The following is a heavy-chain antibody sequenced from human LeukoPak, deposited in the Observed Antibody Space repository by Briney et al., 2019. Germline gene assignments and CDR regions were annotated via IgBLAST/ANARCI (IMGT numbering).Heavy chain of an antibody. V-gene: IGHV4-4*02. Sequence: SGTLSLTCAVSGGSISSNNWWSWVRQPPGKGLEWIGEIYHSGSTNYNPSLKSRVTISVDKSKNQFSLKLSSATAADTAVYYCARRNLVVPAPYYYYGMDVWGQGTTVTVSS. J-gene: IGHJ6*02. CDR1: GGSISSNNW. D-gene: IGHD2-15*01. CDR3: ARRNLVVPAPYYYYGMDV. CDR2: IYHSGST.